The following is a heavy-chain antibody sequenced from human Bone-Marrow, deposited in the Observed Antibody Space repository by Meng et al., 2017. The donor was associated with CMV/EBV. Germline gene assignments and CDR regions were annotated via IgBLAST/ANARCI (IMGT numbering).Heavy chain of an antibody. CDR1: GYTFSDYY. J-gene: IGHJ4*02. D-gene: IGHD6-13*01. CDR3: AREGYSRSSKLDY. CDR2: VHAKTGVT. V-gene: IGHV1-2*02. Sequence: ASVKVSCKASGYTFSDYYMHWVRQAPGLGLEWMGCVHAKTGVTKYAQEFQGRVTMTRDTSISTVYMELSRLRPDDTAVFNCAREGYSRSSKLDYWGQGTLVTVSS.